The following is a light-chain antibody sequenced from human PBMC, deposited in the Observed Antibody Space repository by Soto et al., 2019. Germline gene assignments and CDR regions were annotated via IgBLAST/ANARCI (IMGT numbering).Light chain of an antibody. J-gene: IGLJ1*01. CDR1: SSDVGGYNY. Sequence: QSVLTQPASVSGSPGQSITLSCTGTSSDVGGYNYVSWYQQQPGKAPKFMIYDVTNRPSGVSNRFSGSKSGNTASLTISGPQAEDEADYYCCSYTTSNTRQIVFGTGTKVTVL. CDR3: CSYTTSNTRQIV. CDR2: DVT. V-gene: IGLV2-14*01.